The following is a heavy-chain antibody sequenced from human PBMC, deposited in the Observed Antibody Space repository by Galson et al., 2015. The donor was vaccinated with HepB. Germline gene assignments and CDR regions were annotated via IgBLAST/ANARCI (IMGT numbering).Heavy chain of an antibody. J-gene: IGHJ3*02. V-gene: IGHV1-18*04. CDR2: ISAYNGNT. D-gene: IGHD3-22*01. CDR1: GYTFTSYG. Sequence: SVKVSCKASGYTFTSYGISWVRQAPEQGLEWMGWISAYNGNTNYAQKLQGRVTMTTDTSTSTAYMELRSLRSDDTAVYYCARDGVSNYYDSSGYYNSAFDIWGQGTMVTVSS. CDR3: ARDGVSNYYDSSGYYNSAFDI.